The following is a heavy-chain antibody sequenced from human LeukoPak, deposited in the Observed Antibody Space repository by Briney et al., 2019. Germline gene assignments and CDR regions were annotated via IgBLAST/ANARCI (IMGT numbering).Heavy chain of an antibody. CDR2: IYYSGST. CDR1: GGSISSYY. J-gene: IGHJ6*03. D-gene: IGHD5-18*01. Sequence: SETLSLTCTVSGGSISSYYWSWIRQPPGKGLEWIGYIYYSGSTNYNPSLKSRVTISVDTSKNQFSLKLSSVTAADTAVYYCARTTEGGYTHDYFYYYYMDVWGKGTTVTISS. CDR3: ARTTEGGYTHDYFYYYYMDV. V-gene: IGHV4-59*01.